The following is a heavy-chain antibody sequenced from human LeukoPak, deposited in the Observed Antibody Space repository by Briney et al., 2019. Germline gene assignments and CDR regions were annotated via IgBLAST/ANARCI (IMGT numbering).Heavy chain of an antibody. Sequence: VASVKVSCKASGYTFTSYYMHWVRQAPGQGLEWMGIINPSGGSTSYAQKFQERVTITRDMSTSTAYMELSSLRSEDTAVYYCAARNWYFDLWGRGTLVTVSS. J-gene: IGHJ2*01. V-gene: IGHV1-46*01. CDR3: AARNWYFDL. CDR2: INPSGGST. CDR1: GYTFTSYY.